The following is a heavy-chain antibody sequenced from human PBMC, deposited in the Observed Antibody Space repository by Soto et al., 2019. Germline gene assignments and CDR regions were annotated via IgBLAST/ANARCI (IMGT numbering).Heavy chain of an antibody. CDR1: ECTFSSYA. J-gene: IGHJ4*02. CDR2: ISYDGSNK. V-gene: IGHV3-30-3*01. Sequence: PRGPQSLSCAASECTFSSYAMHWVRPAPGKGLEWVAVISYDGSNKYYADSVKGRFTISRDNYKNTLYLQMNSLRAEDTAVYYCARDGVGVHLWALDYWGQGTLVTVSS. D-gene: IGHD3-10*01. CDR3: ARDGVGVHLWALDY.